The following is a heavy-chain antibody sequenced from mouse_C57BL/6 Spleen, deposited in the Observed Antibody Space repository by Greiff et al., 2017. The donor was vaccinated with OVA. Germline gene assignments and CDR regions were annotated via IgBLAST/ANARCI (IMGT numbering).Heavy chain of an antibody. D-gene: IGHD2-4*01. Sequence: QVQLQQSGPELVKPGASVKISCKASGYAFSSSWMNWVKQRPGKGLEWIGRIYPGDGDTNYNGKFKGKATLTADKSSSTAYMQLSSLTSEDSAVYFCARHEGGLRGYFDYWGQGTTLTVSS. CDR2: IYPGDGDT. V-gene: IGHV1-82*01. CDR1: GYAFSSSW. CDR3: ARHEGGLRGYFDY. J-gene: IGHJ2*01.